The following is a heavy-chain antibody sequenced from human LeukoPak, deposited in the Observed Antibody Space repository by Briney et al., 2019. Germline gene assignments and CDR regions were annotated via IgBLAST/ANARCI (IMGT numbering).Heavy chain of an antibody. CDR2: IYYSGST. CDR1: GGSFRDYY. D-gene: IGHD3-10*01. CDR3: ASSRGRCFDY. Sequence: SETLSLTCAVYGGSFRDYYWSWIRQPPGKGLEWIGYIYYSGSTNYNPSLKSRVTISVDTSKNQFSLKLSSVTAADTAVYYCASSRGRCFDYWGQGTLVTVSS. J-gene: IGHJ4*02. V-gene: IGHV4-59*01.